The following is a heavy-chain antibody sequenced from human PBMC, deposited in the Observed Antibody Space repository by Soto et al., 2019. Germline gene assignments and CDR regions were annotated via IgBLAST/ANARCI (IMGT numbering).Heavy chain of an antibody. CDR3: TCIFSGGYGYGFYYYGMAV. Sequence: SETLSLTCTVSGGSISSYYWSWIRQPPGKGLEWIGYIYYSGSTNYNPSLKSRVTISVDTSKSQFSLKLSSVTAADTAVYYCTCIFSGGYGYGFYYYGMAVWGQGTTVTVSS. D-gene: IGHD5-18*01. J-gene: IGHJ6*02. CDR2: IYYSGST. CDR1: GGSISSYY. V-gene: IGHV4-59*08.